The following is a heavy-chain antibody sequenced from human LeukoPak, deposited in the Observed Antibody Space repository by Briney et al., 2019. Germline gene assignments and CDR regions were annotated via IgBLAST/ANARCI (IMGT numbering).Heavy chain of an antibody. V-gene: IGHV3-20*04. Sequence: GGSLRLSCAASGFTLEDYGMSWVRQAPGKGLEWVSGINWNGCSTGYADSVKGRFTISRDNAKNSLYLQMNSLRAEDTALYYCAKADIVATGPFDYWGQGTLVTVSS. J-gene: IGHJ4*02. CDR3: AKADIVATGPFDY. CDR1: GFTLEDYG. CDR2: INWNGCST. D-gene: IGHD5-12*01.